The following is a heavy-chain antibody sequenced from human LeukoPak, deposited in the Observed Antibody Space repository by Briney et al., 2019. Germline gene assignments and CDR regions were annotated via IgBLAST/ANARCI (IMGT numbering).Heavy chain of an antibody. J-gene: IGHJ5*02. CDR2: MNPSSGST. CDR1: GYTFTNFY. D-gene: IGHD2-21*02. V-gene: IGHV1-46*01. Sequence: ASVKVSCKASGYTFTNFYIHWMRQAPGQGLEWMGIMNPSSGSTSYAQKFQGRVTMTRDKSTSTVYMELRGLRFEDMAVYYCARSPDCGGDCSPFNWFDPWGQGTLVTVSS. CDR3: ARSPDCGGDCSPFNWFDP.